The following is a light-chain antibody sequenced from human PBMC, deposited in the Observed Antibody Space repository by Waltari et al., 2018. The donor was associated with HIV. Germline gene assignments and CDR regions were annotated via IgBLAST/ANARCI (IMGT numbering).Light chain of an antibody. CDR2: GNI. J-gene: IGLJ1*01. CDR3: QSYDNRLSFPYV. CDR1: SSHIGSDYD. V-gene: IGLV1-40*01. Sequence: QSVLTQPPSVSGAPGQRVTISCTGRSSHIGSDYDVHWYRQLPGGAPKLLIYGNINRPSGVPARFSVSKSGTSASLAITGLQAEDEAVYYCQSYDNRLSFPYVFGTGTKVTVL.